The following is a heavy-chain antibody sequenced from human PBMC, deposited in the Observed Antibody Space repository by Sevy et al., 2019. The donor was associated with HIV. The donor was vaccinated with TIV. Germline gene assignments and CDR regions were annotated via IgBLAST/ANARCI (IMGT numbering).Heavy chain of an antibody. Sequence: GSLRLSCAASGFTFRNDGMHWVRQAPGKGLEWVAVIWYEGSNKEYADSVKGRFTISRDNSKNTLYLEMNSLRAEDTAVYYCARDPGYNYLFYYFDDWGQGTLVTVSS. CDR2: IWYEGSNK. J-gene: IGHJ4*02. V-gene: IGHV3-33*01. D-gene: IGHD5-18*01. CDR3: ARDPGYNYLFYYFDD. CDR1: GFTFRNDG.